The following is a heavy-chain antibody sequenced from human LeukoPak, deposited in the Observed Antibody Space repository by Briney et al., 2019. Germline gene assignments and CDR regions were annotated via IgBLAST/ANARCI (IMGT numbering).Heavy chain of an antibody. CDR3: AKGYDFWSGYCDY. J-gene: IGHJ4*02. Sequence: PGGSLRLSCAASGFTFSSYAMSWVRQAPGKGLEWVSAISGSGGSTYYADSVNGRFTISRDNSKNTLYLQMNSLRAEDTAVYYCAKGYDFWSGYCDYWGQGTLVTVSS. D-gene: IGHD3-3*01. CDR1: GFTFSSYA. V-gene: IGHV3-23*01. CDR2: ISGSGGST.